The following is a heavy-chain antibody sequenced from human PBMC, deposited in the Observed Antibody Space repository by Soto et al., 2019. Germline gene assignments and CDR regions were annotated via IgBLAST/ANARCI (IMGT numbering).Heavy chain of an antibody. CDR1: GYTFTSYY. CDR3: ARASYYYDSSGYYFLGWFDP. D-gene: IGHD3-22*01. CDR2: INPSGGST. J-gene: IGHJ5*02. V-gene: IGHV1-46*01. Sequence: ASVKVSCKASGYTFTSYYMHWVRQAPGQGLEWMGIINPSGGSTSYAQKLQGRVTMTRNTSISTAYMELSSLRSEDTAVYYCARASYYYDSSGYYFLGWFDPWGQGTLVTVSS.